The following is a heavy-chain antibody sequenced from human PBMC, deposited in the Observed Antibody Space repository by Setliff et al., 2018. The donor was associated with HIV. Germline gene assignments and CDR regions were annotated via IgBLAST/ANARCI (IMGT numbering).Heavy chain of an antibody. J-gene: IGHJ4*02. D-gene: IGHD5-12*01. V-gene: IGHV4-39*01. CDR2: IYYSGSTYYYGGST. Sequence: SETLSLTCTVSGGSISSSIYYWGWIRQPPGKGLEWIGFIYYSGSTYYYGGSTYYNPSLKSRVTISVDTSKNQFSLKLSSVTAADTAVYFCATTVDIVTTDDFWGQGILVTVSS. CDR1: GGSISSSIYY. CDR3: ATTVDIVTTDDF.